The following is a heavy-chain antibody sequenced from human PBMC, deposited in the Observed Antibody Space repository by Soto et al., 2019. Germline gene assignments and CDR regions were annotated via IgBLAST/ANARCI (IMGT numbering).Heavy chain of an antibody. CDR3: AKEGAIAARRYGLDV. CDR2: ITGSASST. V-gene: IGHV3-23*01. CDR1: GFTFSSYA. D-gene: IGHD6-6*01. J-gene: IGHJ6*02. Sequence: ESGGGLVQPGGSLRLSCAASGFTFSSYAMSWVRQAPGKGLEWVSAITGSASSTYYADSVKGRFTISRDNSKNTLYLQMSSLRAEDTAIYYCAKEGAIAARRYGLDVWGQGTTVTVSS.